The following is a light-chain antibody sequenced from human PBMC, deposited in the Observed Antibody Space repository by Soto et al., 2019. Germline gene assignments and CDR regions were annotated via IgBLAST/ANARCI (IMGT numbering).Light chain of an antibody. J-gene: IGKJ4*01. CDR3: QQRSNWPLT. CDR2: DAS. Sequence: EIVLTQSPATLSLSPGERATLSCRASQSVSSYLAWYQQKPGQAPRVLIYDASNRATGIPARFSGSGSGTDFTLTISRLEPEGFAVYYCQQRSNWPLTFGGGTKVEIK. V-gene: IGKV3-11*01. CDR1: QSVSSY.